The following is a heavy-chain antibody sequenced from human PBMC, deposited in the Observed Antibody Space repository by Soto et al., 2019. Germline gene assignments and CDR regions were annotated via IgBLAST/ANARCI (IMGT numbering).Heavy chain of an antibody. J-gene: IGHJ4*02. D-gene: IGHD2-21*02. CDR1: GGSISSSSYY. V-gene: IGHV4-39*01. CDR2: IYYSGST. CDR3: ARALDCGGDCFYYYFDY. Sequence: SETLSLTCTVSGGSISSSSYYWGWIRQPPGKGLEWIGSIYYSGSTYYNPSLKSRVTISVDTSKNQFSLKLSSVTAADTAVYYCARALDCGGDCFYYYFDYWGQGTLVTVSS.